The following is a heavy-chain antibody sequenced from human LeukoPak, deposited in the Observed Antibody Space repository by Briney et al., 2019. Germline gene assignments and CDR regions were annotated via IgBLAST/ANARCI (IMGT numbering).Heavy chain of an antibody. J-gene: IGHJ4*02. CDR1: GYSFTNYW. Sequence: GESLKISCKASGYSFTNYWIGWVRQMPGKGLKWMGIIYPGDSDTRYSPSFQGQVTISADKSINTAYLQWSSLKASDTAMSYCAGGRAYNYSPDYWGQGTLVTVSS. D-gene: IGHD5-24*01. V-gene: IGHV5-51*01. CDR2: IYPGDSDT. CDR3: AGGRAYNYSPDY.